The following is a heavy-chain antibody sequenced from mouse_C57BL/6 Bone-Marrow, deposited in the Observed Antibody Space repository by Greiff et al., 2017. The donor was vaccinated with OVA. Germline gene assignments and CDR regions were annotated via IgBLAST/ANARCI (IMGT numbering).Heavy chain of an antibody. J-gene: IGHJ4*01. Sequence: QVQLQQPGAELVRPGSSVKLSCKASGYTFTSYWMHWVKQRPIQGLEWIGNIDPSDSETHYNQKFKDKATLTVDKSSSTAYMQLSSLTSEDSAAYDGARGDYGNYPYYAMDYWGQGTSVTVSA. CDR3: ARGDYGNYPYYAMDY. V-gene: IGHV1-52*01. D-gene: IGHD2-1*01. CDR1: GYTFTSYW. CDR2: IDPSDSET.